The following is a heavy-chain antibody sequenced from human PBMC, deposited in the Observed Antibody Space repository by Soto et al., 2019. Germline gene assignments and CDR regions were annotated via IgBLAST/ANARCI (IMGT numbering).Heavy chain of an antibody. Sequence: QVQLVQSGAEVKKPGSSVKVSCKASGGTFSSYAISWVRQAPGQGLEWMGGIIPIFGTANYAQKFQGRVAITADESTSTAYMELSSLRSEDTAVYYCATPVVIPSHAEYFHHWARAPWSPSPQ. CDR2: IIPIFGTA. D-gene: IGHD3-22*01. V-gene: IGHV1-69*01. CDR1: GGTFSSYA. J-gene: IGHJ1*01. CDR3: ATPVVIPSHAEYFHH.